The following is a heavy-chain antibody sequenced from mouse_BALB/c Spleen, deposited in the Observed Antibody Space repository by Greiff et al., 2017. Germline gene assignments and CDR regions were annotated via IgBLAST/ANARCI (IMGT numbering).Heavy chain of an antibody. CDR1: GYTFTSYV. D-gene: IGHD1-1*01. CDR2: INPYNDGT. V-gene: IGHV1-14*01. J-gene: IGHJ2*01. Sequence: VQLQQSGPELVKPGASVKMSCKASGYTFTSYVMHWVKQKPGQGLEWIGYINPYNDGTKYNEKFKGKATLTSDKSSSTAYMELSSLTSEDSAVYYCARSRGYYYGSSPLDYWGQGTTLTVSS. CDR3: ARSRGYYYGSSPLDY.